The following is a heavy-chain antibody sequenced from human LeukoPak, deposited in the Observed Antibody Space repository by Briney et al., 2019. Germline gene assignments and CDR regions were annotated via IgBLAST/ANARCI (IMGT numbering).Heavy chain of an antibody. CDR3: ARLLGGCSGGSCYFFDY. D-gene: IGHD2-15*01. CDR2: IYYSGST. CDR1: GGSISSSNYY. Sequence: PSETLSLTCTVSGGSISSSNYYWGWIRQPPGKGLEWIGNIYYSGSTYYNPSLKSRVAISVDTSKNQLSLKLSSVTAADTAVYYCARLLGGCSGGSCYFFDYWGQGTLVTVSS. J-gene: IGHJ4*02. V-gene: IGHV4-39*01.